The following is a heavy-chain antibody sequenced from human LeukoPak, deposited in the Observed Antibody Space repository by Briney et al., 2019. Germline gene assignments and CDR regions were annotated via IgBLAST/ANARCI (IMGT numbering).Heavy chain of an antibody. CDR2: IYYSGST. Sequence: PSETLSLTCTVSGGSISSYYWSWIRQPPGKGLEWIGYIYYSGSTNYNPSLKSRVTISVDTSKNQFSLKLSSVTAADTAVYCCARATPWGSSSWSYYYFDYWGQGTLVTVSS. CDR1: GGSISSYY. J-gene: IGHJ4*02. D-gene: IGHD6-13*01. V-gene: IGHV4-59*01. CDR3: ARATPWGSSSWSYYYFDY.